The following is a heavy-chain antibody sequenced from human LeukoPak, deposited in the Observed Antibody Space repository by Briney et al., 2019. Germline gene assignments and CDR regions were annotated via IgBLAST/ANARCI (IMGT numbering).Heavy chain of an antibody. J-gene: IGHJ3*02. CDR2: ISSSSSYI. Sequence: GGSLRLSCAASGFTFSSYSINWARQAPGKGLEWVSSISSSSSYIHYADSVKGRFTISRDNAKNSLYLQMNSLRAEDTAVYYCARLDTAMDYSAFDIWGQGTMVTVSS. V-gene: IGHV3-21*01. CDR3: ARLDTAMDYSAFDI. D-gene: IGHD5-18*01. CDR1: GFTFSSYS.